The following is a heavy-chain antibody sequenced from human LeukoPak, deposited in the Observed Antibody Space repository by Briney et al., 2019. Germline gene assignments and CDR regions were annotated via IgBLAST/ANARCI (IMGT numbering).Heavy chain of an antibody. J-gene: IGHJ4*02. V-gene: IGHV4-34*01. Sequence: SETLSLTCAVYGGSFSGYYWSWIRQPPGKGLEWIEEINHSGSTNYNPSLKSRVTISVDTSKNQFSLKLSSVTAADTAVYYCAALRSGYCSSTSCLSFDYWGQGTLVTVSS. D-gene: IGHD2-2*03. CDR3: AALRSGYCSSTSCLSFDY. CDR2: INHSGST. CDR1: GGSFSGYY.